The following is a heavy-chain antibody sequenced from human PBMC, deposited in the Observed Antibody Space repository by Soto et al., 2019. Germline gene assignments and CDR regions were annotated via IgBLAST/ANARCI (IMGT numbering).Heavy chain of an antibody. Sequence: QVQLQQWGAGLLKPSETLSLTCAVYGGSFSGYHWNWIRQPPGKGLEWIGELNHSGGTNFNSSLKSRVTTSVHTSNNQFSLPLSSVTAAATALYYCASRDYIWEIASWFDPCGQGTLVTVSS. CDR3: ASRDYIWEIASWFDP. CDR1: GGSFSGYH. J-gene: IGHJ5*02. CDR2: LNHSGGT. D-gene: IGHD3-16*01. V-gene: IGHV4-34*01.